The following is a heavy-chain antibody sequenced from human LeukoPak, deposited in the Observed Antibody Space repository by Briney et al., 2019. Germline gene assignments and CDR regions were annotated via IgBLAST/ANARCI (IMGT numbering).Heavy chain of an antibody. CDR2: MYSSGST. CDR1: GDSVSSGSYY. J-gene: IGHJ4*02. Sequence: PSETLSLTCTLSGDSVSSGSYYWSWIRQPPGKGLEWIGYMYSSGSTNYNPSLKSRVTVSVDTSRNQFSLKLTSVTAADTAVYYCAREERFWGLDYWGQGTLVTVSS. V-gene: IGHV4-61*01. D-gene: IGHD7-27*01. CDR3: AREERFWGLDY.